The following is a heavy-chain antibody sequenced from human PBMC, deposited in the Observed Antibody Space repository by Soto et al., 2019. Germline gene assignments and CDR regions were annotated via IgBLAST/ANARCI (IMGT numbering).Heavy chain of an antibody. CDR1: GGSISSGGYY. J-gene: IGHJ4*02. D-gene: IGHD5-12*01. Sequence: PSETLSLTCTVSGGSISSGGYYWSWIRQHPGKGLEWIGYIYYSGSTYYNPSLKSRVTISVDTSKNQFSLKLSSVTAADTAVYSCAREGRGRPGGARGYYFDYWGQGTLVTVSS. V-gene: IGHV4-31*03. CDR2: IYYSGST. CDR3: AREGRGRPGGARGYYFDY.